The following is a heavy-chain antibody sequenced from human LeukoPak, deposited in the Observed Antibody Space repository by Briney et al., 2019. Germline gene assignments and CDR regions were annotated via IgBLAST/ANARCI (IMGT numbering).Heavy chain of an antibody. Sequence: PGGPLRLSCAGSGFTFGGYGMHWFRQTPGKGLEWIGYISSSGSVNDNPSLRSRVTISVDTSKNQFFLNLSSVSAADTAVYYCARIPLGYSGAYYFDYWGQGTLVTVSP. V-gene: IGHV4-4*09. J-gene: IGHJ4*02. CDR1: GFTFGGYG. CDR3: ARIPLGYSGAYYFDY. CDR2: ISSSGSV. D-gene: IGHD5-12*01.